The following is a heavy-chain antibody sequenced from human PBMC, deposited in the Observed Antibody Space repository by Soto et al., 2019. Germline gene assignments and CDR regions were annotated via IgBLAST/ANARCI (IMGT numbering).Heavy chain of an antibody. V-gene: IGHV3-30-3*01. D-gene: IGHD2-15*01. Sequence: LRLSCAASGFTFSSYAMHWVRQAPGKGLEWVAVISYDGSNKYYADSVKGRFTISRDNSKSTQYLQMNSLRAEDTAVYYCAREEAYCSGGSCYYYGMDVWGQGTTVTVSS. CDR1: GFTFSSYA. CDR2: ISYDGSNK. J-gene: IGHJ6*02. CDR3: AREEAYCSGGSCYYYGMDV.